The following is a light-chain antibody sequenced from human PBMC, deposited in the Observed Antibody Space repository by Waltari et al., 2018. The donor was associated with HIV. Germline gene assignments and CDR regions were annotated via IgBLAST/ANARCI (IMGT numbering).Light chain of an antibody. CDR3: ATWDDSLNGWV. V-gene: IGLV1-44*01. CDR1: SSNIGSNA. CDR2: SNN. Sequence: QSVLTQPPYASGAPGQRVTISCSGSSSNIGSNAVNWYQHLAGTAPKLLIYSNNQRPSGVPDRFSGSKSDTSASLAISGLQSEDEVDYYCATWDDSLNGWVFGGGTKLTV. J-gene: IGLJ3*02.